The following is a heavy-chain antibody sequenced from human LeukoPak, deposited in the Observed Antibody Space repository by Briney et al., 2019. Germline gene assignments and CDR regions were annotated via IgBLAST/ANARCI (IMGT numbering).Heavy chain of an antibody. D-gene: IGHD3-3*01. CDR3: ATRYRKTIFGVVIPFDY. CDR1: GYTLTELS. J-gene: IGHJ4*02. Sequence: ASVKVSCKVSGYTLTELSMHWVRQAPGKGLEWMGGFDPEDGETIYAQKFQGRVTMTEDTSTDTAYMELSSLRSEDTAVYYCATRYRKTIFGVVIPFDYWGQGTLVTVSS. CDR2: FDPEDGET. V-gene: IGHV1-24*01.